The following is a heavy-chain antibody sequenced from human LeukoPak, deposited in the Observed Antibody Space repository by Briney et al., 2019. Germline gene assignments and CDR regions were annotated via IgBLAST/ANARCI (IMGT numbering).Heavy chain of an antibody. CDR2: ISSSTNYI. D-gene: IGHD3-22*01. J-gene: IGHJ4*02. V-gene: IGHV3-21*04. Sequence: GGSLRLSCAASGFTFSSYSMNWVRQAPGKGLEWVSSISSSTNYIYYADSVKGRFTISRDNSKNTLYLQMNSLRAEDTAVYYCAKDFDYYDSSGYRRFDYWGQGTLVTVSS. CDR1: GFTFSSYS. CDR3: AKDFDYYDSSGYRRFDY.